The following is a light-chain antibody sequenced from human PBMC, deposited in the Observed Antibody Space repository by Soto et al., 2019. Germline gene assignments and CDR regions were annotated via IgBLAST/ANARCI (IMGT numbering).Light chain of an antibody. CDR3: QQYNNWPQT. Sequence: EIVMTQSPATLSVSPGERATLSCRASQSVSSNLAWYQQKPGQAPRLLISGASTRATGIAARFSGSGSGTEFTLTISSLQSEDFAVYYCQQYNNWPQTFGQGTKVEIK. CDR1: QSVSSN. CDR2: GAS. J-gene: IGKJ1*01. V-gene: IGKV3-15*01.